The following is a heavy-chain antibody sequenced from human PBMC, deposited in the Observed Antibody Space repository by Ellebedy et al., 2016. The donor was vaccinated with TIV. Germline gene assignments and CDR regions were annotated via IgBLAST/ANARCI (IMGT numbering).Heavy chain of an antibody. V-gene: IGHV3-23*01. J-gene: IGHJ6*01. Sequence: GESLKISCAASGLSFSGHWMTWVRQAPGKGLEWVSAISGSGGTTYSADSVKGRFTISRDNSKNTLFLEMNSLTAEDTAVYYCGKEGSSWDKYFYYGVDVWGHGTTVIVSS. CDR3: GKEGSSWDKYFYYGVDV. CDR2: ISGSGGTT. CDR1: GLSFSGHW. D-gene: IGHD2-2*01.